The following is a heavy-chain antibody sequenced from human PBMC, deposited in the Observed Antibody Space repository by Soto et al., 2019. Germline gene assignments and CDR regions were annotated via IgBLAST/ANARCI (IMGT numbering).Heavy chain of an antibody. CDR1: GFTFSSYE. CDR2: IISSGSTI. Sequence: XGSLRLSCAASGFTFSSYEMNWVRQAPGKGLEWISNIISSGSTIYYADSVKGRFTISRDNAKNSLYLQMNSLRAEDTAVYYCARSRRGVGGFDYWGQGTLVTVSS. CDR3: ARSRRGVGGFDY. D-gene: IGHD3-10*01. J-gene: IGHJ4*02. V-gene: IGHV3-48*03.